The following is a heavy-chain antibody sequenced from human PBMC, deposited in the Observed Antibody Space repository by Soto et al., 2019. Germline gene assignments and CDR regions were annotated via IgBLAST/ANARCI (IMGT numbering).Heavy chain of an antibody. CDR1: GFTVSSNY. CDR3: ARDQPAPNHAFDY. Sequence: PGGSLRLSCAASGFTVSSNYMSWVRQAPGKGLEWVSVIYSGGSTYYADSVKGRFTISRDNSKNTLYLQMNSLRAEDTAVYYCARDQPAPNHAFDYWGQGTLVTVSS. CDR2: IYSGGST. J-gene: IGHJ4*02. V-gene: IGHV3-66*01.